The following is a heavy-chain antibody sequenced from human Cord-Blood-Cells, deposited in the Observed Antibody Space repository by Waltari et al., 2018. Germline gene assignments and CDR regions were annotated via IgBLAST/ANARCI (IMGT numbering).Heavy chain of an antibody. CDR3: ARGHGELLSSTSCFDY. V-gene: IGHV4-34*01. Sequence: QVQLQQWGAGLLKPSETLSLTGAVYGGSFSGYYWSWIRQPPGKGVGWIGEIDHCRRTNYTPSLKSRVTISVDTSKNQFSLKLSSVTAADTAVYYCARGHGELLSSTSCFDYWGQGTLVTVSS. CDR2: IDHCRRT. D-gene: IGHD2-2*01. CDR1: GGSFSGYY. J-gene: IGHJ4*02.